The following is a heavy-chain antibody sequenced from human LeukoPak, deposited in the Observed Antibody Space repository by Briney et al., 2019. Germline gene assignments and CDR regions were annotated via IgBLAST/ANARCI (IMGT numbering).Heavy chain of an antibody. CDR2: INPNSGGT. J-gene: IGHJ4*02. CDR3: ARGRGYSSSWYFDY. CDR1: GYSFTSHY. Sequence: ASVNVSCKASGYSFTSHYMHWVRQAPGQGLEWMGWINPNSGGTNYTQKFQGSVTMTRDTSISTAYMELSRLRSDDTAVYYCARGRGYSSSWYFDYWGQGTLVTVAS. V-gene: IGHV1-2*02. D-gene: IGHD6-13*01.